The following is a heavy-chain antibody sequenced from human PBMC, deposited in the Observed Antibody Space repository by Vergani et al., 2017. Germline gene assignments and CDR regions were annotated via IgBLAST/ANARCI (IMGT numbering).Heavy chain of an antibody. CDR3: ARTAKNIVVVPAARTGGSGSGYFDL. V-gene: IGHV4-39*01. CDR1: GGSITSSSYY. D-gene: IGHD2-2*01. J-gene: IGHJ2*01. CDR2: IYHSGGA. Sequence: QLHLQESGPGLVKPSETLSLTCTVSGGSITSSSYYWGWIRQPPGKGLEWIGNIYHSGGAYYNPSLKGRVTISVDTSKNQFSLEVTSVTAADTAVYYCARTAKNIVVVPAARTGGSGSGYFDLWGRGTLVTVSS.